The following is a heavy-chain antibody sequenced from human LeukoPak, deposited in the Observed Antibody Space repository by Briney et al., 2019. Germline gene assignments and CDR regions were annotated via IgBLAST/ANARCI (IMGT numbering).Heavy chain of an antibody. Sequence: SVKVSCKPSVGTFSSYAISWVREAPGQGLEWMGGIIPIFGTANYAQKVQGRVTITSDESTSTASMDLSGLRSEDTAVYYCARDTFFSCSSTSCSDYWGQGTLVTVSS. D-gene: IGHD2-2*01. CDR2: IIPIFGTA. CDR3: ARDTFFSCSSTSCSDY. J-gene: IGHJ4*02. V-gene: IGHV1-69*01. CDR1: VGTFSSYA.